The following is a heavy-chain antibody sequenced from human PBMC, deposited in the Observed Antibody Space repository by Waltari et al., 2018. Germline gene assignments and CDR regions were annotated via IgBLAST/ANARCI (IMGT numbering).Heavy chain of an antibody. Sequence: QLQLQESGPGLVKPSETLSLTCTVSGGSIRSSRYYWGGIRQPPGKGLEWIGSIYYSGSTYYNPSLKSRVTISVDTSKNQFSLKLSSVTAADTAVYYCAILPLSEWGWYFDLWGRGTLVTVSS. CDR3: AILPLSEWGWYFDL. J-gene: IGHJ2*01. D-gene: IGHD2-8*01. CDR1: GGSIRSSRYY. CDR2: IYYSGST. V-gene: IGHV4-39*07.